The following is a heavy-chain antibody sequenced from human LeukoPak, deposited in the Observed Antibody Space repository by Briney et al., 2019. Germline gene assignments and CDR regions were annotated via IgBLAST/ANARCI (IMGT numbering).Heavy chain of an antibody. Sequence: PSETLSLTCAVYGGSFSGYYWSWIRQPPGKGLEWIGEINHSGSTNYNPSLKSRVAISVDTSKNQFSLKLSSVTAADTAAYYCAGDYGGSRFDNWAQGTLVTVSS. CDR2: INHSGST. CDR3: AGDYGGSRFDN. CDR1: GGSFSGYY. D-gene: IGHD4-23*01. J-gene: IGHJ4*02. V-gene: IGHV4-34*01.